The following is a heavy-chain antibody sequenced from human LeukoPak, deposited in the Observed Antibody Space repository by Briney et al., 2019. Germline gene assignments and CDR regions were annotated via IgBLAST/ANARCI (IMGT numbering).Heavy chain of an antibody. Sequence: GGSLRLSCAASGFTFSSYSMNWVRQAPGKGLEWVSYISSSSSTIYYVDSVKGRFTISRDNAKNALYLQMNSLRAEDTGVYFCARGQTLTFWGQGTLVTVSS. CDR1: GFTFSSYS. CDR3: ARGQTLTF. V-gene: IGHV3-48*04. CDR2: ISSSSSTI. J-gene: IGHJ4*02.